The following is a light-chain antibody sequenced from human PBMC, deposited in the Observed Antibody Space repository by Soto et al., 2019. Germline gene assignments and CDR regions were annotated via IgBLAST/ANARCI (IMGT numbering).Light chain of an antibody. V-gene: IGKV3-11*01. J-gene: IGKJ5*01. CDR3: QQRSNWPIT. CDR1: QSVSSY. Sequence: SPATLSXSPGERATLSCRASQSVSSYFAWYQQKPGQAPRLLIYDASNRATGIPARFSGSGSGTDFTLTISSLEPEDFAVYYCQQRSNWPITFGQGTRLEIK. CDR2: DAS.